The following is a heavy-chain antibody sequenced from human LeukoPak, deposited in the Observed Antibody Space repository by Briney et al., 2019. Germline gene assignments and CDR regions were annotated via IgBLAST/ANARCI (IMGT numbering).Heavy chain of an antibody. CDR3: TGYSSGWYSTDY. J-gene: IGHJ4*02. CDR1: GFTFGDYA. D-gene: IGHD6-19*01. Sequence: PGRSLRLSCTASGFTFGDYAMSWVRQAPGKGLEWVGFIRSKTFGGTTEYAASVKGRFTISRDDSKGIAYLQMNSLKTEDTAVYYCTGYSSGWYSTDYWGQGTLVTVSS. V-gene: IGHV3-49*04. CDR2: IRSKTFGGTT.